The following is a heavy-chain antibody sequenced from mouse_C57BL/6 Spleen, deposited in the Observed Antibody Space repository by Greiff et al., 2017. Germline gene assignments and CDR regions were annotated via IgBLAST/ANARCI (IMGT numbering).Heavy chain of an antibody. CDR2: INYDGSST. J-gene: IGHJ3*01. CDR1: GFTFSDYY. Sequence: EVKLMESEGGLVQPGRSLQLSCTASGFTFSDYYLAWVRQVPETGLEWVANINYDGSSTYYLDSLKSRFIISRDNAKHILYLQMSSLKSEDTATYYCAKEGRNSSGYEFAYWGQGTLVTVSA. V-gene: IGHV5-16*01. CDR3: AKEGRNSSGYEFAY. D-gene: IGHD3-2*02.